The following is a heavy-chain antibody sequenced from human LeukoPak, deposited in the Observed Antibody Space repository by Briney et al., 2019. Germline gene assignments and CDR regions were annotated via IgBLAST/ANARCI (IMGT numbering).Heavy chain of an antibody. J-gene: IGHJ5*02. CDR2: ISAGGGST. V-gene: IGHV3-23*01. Sequence: PGGSLRLSCTASGSTFSSYAMSWVRQAPGKGLEYVSTISAGGGSTFYADSMKGRSAISGDNSRNTVYLQMNSLRVEDTAVYYCARGGGFDTWGQGTLVTVSS. CDR1: GSTFSSYA. CDR3: ARGGGFDT. D-gene: IGHD2-15*01.